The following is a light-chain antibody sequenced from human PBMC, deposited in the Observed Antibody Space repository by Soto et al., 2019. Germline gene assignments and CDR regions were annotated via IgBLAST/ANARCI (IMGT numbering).Light chain of an antibody. CDR2: EVT. V-gene: IGLV2-8*01. CDR1: SSDIGAYDF. Sequence: QSALTQPPSASGSPGQSVTISCTGTSSDIGAYDFVSWYQQHPGKVPKLIIHEVTRRPSGVPDRFSASKSGNTASLTVSGLQAEDEADYYCSSHGGANNFYIFGTGIKLTVL. J-gene: IGLJ1*01. CDR3: SSHGGANNFYI.